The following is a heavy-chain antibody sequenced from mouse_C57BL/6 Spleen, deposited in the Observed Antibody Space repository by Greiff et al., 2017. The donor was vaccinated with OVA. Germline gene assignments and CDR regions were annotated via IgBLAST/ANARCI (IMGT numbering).Heavy chain of an antibody. CDR3: AREGTTTVVASGDFDV. CDR1: GFTFSDYG. CDR2: ISSGSSTI. Sequence: EVKLVESGGGLVKPGGSLKLSCAASGFTFSDYGMHWVRQAPEKGLEWVAYISSGSSTIYYADTVKGRFTLSRDNAKNTLFLQMTSLRSADTAMYYCAREGTTTVVASGDFDVLGTGTTVTVSS. D-gene: IGHD1-1*01. V-gene: IGHV5-17*01. J-gene: IGHJ1*03.